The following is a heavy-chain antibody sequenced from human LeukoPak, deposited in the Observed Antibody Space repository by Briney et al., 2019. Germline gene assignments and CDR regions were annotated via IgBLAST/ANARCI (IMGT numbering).Heavy chain of an antibody. D-gene: IGHD3-16*01. Sequence: GGSLRLSCSASGLSFSIYAMIWVRQAPGKGLEYVSSITNNGGGTYYADSVKGRFTISRDNSKKTLYLQMSSLRAEDTALYYCATGEYYFDFWGQGTLVTVSS. CDR3: ATGEYYFDF. J-gene: IGHJ4*02. CDR1: GLSFSIYA. V-gene: IGHV3-64*04. CDR2: ITNNGGGT.